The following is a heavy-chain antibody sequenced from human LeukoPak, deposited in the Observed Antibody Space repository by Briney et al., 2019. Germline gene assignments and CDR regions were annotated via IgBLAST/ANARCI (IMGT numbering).Heavy chain of an antibody. V-gene: IGHV4-59*01. J-gene: IGHJ6*02. CDR3: ARVTGYSSSWPYYYYGMDV. CDR2: IYYSGST. CDR1: GGAISSYY. Sequence: SETLSLTCTVSGGAISSYYWSWIRQPPGKGLEWIGYIYYSGSTNYNPSLKSRVTISVDTSKNQFSLKLSSVTAADTAVYYCARVTGYSSSWPYYYYGMDVWGQGTTVTVSS. D-gene: IGHD6-13*01.